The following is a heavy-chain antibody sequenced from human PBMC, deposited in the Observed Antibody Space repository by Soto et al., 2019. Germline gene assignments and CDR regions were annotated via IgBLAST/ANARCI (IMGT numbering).Heavy chain of an antibody. Sequence: GGSLRLSCAASGFTFSSYWMSWVRQAPGKGLEWVANIKQDGSEKYYVDSVKGRFTISRDNAKNSLYLQMNSLRAEDTAVYYCATDQTYYDFWSGYYPYYGMDVWGQGTTVTVSS. CDR1: GFTFSSYW. CDR3: ATDQTYYDFWSGYYPYYGMDV. J-gene: IGHJ6*02. D-gene: IGHD3-3*01. V-gene: IGHV3-7*03. CDR2: IKQDGSEK.